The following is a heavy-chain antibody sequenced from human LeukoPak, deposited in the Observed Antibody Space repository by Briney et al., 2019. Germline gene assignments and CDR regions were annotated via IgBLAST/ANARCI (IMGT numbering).Heavy chain of an antibody. CDR3: AREGPGGYFDY. D-gene: IGHD3-10*01. CDR1: GFTFSSYW. V-gene: IGHV3-7*01. CDR2: INQDGSEK. J-gene: IGHJ4*02. Sequence: GGSLRLSCAASGFTFSSYWMNWVRQAPGKGLEWVANINQDGSEKYYVDSVKGRFTISRDNGKNSLYLQLNSLRAEDTAVYYCAREGPGGYFDYWGQGTLVTVSS.